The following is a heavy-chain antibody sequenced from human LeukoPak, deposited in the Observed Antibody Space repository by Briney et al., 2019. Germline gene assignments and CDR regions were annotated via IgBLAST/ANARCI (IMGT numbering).Heavy chain of an antibody. CDR2: IFYSGST. D-gene: IGHD5-12*01. Sequence: SETLSLTCTVSGGSISTSNYYWGWIRQPPGKGLEWIGNIFYSGSTYYSPSLKSRVTISLDTSRNQFSLKLSSVTAADTAVYYCARGRSGYEPLDYWGQGTLVTVSS. CDR3: ARGRSGYEPLDY. CDR1: GGSISTSNYY. J-gene: IGHJ4*02. V-gene: IGHV4-39*07.